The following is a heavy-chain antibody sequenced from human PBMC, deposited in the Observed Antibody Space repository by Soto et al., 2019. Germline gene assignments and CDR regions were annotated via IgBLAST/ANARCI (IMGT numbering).Heavy chain of an antibody. V-gene: IGHV5-51*01. D-gene: IGHD1-7*01. CDR2: IYPGDSEI. Sequence: HGESLKISCEGSGYRFSNYWIGWVRQMPGKGLEWMGSIYPGDSEIRYSPSFQGQVSISADKSISAAYLQWNSLKASDTAIYYCARLNWNYRGYFDFWAQGTLVTVSS. J-gene: IGHJ4*02. CDR3: ARLNWNYRGYFDF. CDR1: GYRFSNYW.